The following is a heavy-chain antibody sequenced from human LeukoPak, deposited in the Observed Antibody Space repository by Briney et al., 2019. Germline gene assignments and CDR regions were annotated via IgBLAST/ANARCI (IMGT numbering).Heavy chain of an antibody. V-gene: IGHV3-21*01. Sequence: GGSLRLSCAASGFTFSSYSMNWVRQAPGKGLEWVSSISSSSYIYYADSVKGRFTISRDNAKNSLYLQMNSLRAEDTAVYYCACISPWELPHFDYWGQGTLVTVSS. J-gene: IGHJ4*02. CDR1: GFTFSSYS. CDR2: ISSSSYI. D-gene: IGHD1-26*01. CDR3: ACISPWELPHFDY.